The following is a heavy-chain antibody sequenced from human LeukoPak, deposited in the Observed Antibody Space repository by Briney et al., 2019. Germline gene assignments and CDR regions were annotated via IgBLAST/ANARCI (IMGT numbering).Heavy chain of an antibody. D-gene: IGHD5-24*01. J-gene: IGHJ4*02. CDR1: GFTFSRHG. CDR3: ARGAGYNYPYYFDY. Sequence: GGSLRLSCAPSGFTFSRHGMHSVRQAPGKGLEWVAIISNDGSRKYYAHSVEGRFTISRDNSKNTLYLQMDSLRAEDTAVYYCARGAGYNYPYYFDYWSQGTLVTVSS. CDR2: ISNDGSRK. V-gene: IGHV3-30*03.